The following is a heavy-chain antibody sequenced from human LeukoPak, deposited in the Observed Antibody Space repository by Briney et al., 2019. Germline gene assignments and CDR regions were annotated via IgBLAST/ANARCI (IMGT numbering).Heavy chain of an antibody. CDR3: ARGGARELRIDP. Sequence: TSSETLSLTCTVSGGSISSYYWSWIRQPPGKGLEWIGYIYYSGSTYYNPSLKSRVTISVDTSKNQFSLKLSSVTAADTAVYYCARGGARELRIDPWGQGTLVTVSS. V-gene: IGHV4-59*12. CDR2: IYYSGST. CDR1: GGSISSYY. J-gene: IGHJ5*02. D-gene: IGHD1-7*01.